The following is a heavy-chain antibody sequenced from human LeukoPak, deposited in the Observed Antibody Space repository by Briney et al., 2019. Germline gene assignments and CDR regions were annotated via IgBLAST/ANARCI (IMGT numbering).Heavy chain of an antibody. V-gene: IGHV3-21*01. D-gene: IGHD2-15*01. CDR2: ISSSSSYI. J-gene: IGHJ3*02. Sequence: GGSLRLSCAASGFTFSSSTMNWVRQAPGKGLEWVSSISSSSSYIYYADSVKGRFTISRDNAKNSLYLQMNSLRAEDTAVYYCARVSGTDSKTIWGQGTMVTVSS. CDR1: GFTFSSST. CDR3: ARVSGTDSKTI.